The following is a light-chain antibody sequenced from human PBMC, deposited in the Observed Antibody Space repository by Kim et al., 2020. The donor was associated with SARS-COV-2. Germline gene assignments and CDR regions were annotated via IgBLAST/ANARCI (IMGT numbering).Light chain of an antibody. J-gene: IGLJ1*01. CDR1: KSGDKY. V-gene: IGLV3-1*01. Sequence: SYELTQPPSVSVSPGQTASITCSGDKSGDKYACWYQQKPGQSPVLVIYQDSKRPSGIPERFSGSNSGNTATLTISGTQAVDEADYYCQAWDSSTKVFGTGTKVTVL. CDR2: QDS. CDR3: QAWDSSTKV.